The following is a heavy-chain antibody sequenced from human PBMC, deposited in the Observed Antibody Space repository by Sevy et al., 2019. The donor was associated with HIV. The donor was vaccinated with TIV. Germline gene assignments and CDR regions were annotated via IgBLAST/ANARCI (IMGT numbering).Heavy chain of an antibody. D-gene: IGHD3-9*01. Sequence: ASVKVSCKASGYTFTSYGISWVRQAPGQGLEWMGWISAYNGNTNYAQKLQGRVTMTTDTSTSTAYMELRSLRSDDTAVYYCVRDRLNYDILTGYYTPFDYWGQGTLVTVSS. CDR3: VRDRLNYDILTGYYTPFDY. CDR1: GYTFTSYG. J-gene: IGHJ4*02. CDR2: ISAYNGNT. V-gene: IGHV1-18*01.